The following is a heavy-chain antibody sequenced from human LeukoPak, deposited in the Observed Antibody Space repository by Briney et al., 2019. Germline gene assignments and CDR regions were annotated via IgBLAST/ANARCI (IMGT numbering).Heavy chain of an antibody. CDR2: IYYSGST. J-gene: IGHJ4*02. D-gene: IGHD3-10*01. CDR1: GGSISSYY. V-gene: IGHV4-39*07. CDR3: ARETTYGSGSYYGGYFDY. Sequence: SETLSLTCTVSGGSISSYYWGWIRQPPGKGLEWIGRIYYSGSTYYNPSLKSRVTISVDTSKNQFSLKLSSVTAADTAVYYCARETTYGSGSYYGGYFDYWGQGTLVTVSS.